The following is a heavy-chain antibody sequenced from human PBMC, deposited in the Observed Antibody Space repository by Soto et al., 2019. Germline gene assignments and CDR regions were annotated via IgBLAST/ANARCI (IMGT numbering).Heavy chain of an antibody. CDR2: IYIRGTT. CDR3: ARNPYVRGNYYFFDP. Sequence: PSETLSLTCPASGASLRSYFWRWVRQPAGQGLEWIGPIYIRGTTSYKPSLEGRVTLSLDTSKNQVSLVVISVTAADTAVYYCARNPYVRGNYYFFDPWGPGTLVTVSS. D-gene: IGHD3-22*01. CDR1: GASLRSYF. J-gene: IGHJ5*02. V-gene: IGHV4-4*07.